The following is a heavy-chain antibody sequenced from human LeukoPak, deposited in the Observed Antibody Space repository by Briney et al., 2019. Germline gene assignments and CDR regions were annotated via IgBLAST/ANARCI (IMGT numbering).Heavy chain of an antibody. CDR3: ARGPDTAMVTFYYYYMDV. D-gene: IGHD5-18*01. CDR1: GFTFSSYW. J-gene: IGHJ6*03. Sequence: PGGPLRLSCAASGFTFSSYWMSWVRHAPGKGLEWVANIKQDGSEKYYVDSVKGRFTISRDNAKNSLYLQMNSLRAEDTAVYYCARGPDTAMVTFYYYYMDVWGKGTTVTISS. V-gene: IGHV3-7*01. CDR2: IKQDGSEK.